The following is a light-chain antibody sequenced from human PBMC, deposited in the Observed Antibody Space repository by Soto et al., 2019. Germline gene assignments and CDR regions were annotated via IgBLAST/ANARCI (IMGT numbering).Light chain of an antibody. CDR2: EGI. CDR1: GSDVGSYKL. J-gene: IGLJ3*02. Sequence: QSVLTQPASVSGSLGQSITNSCTGTGSDVGSYKLVSWYQQHPGKAPKLIIFEGINRPSGVSNRFSGSKSDNTASLTISGLQAEDEADYYCCSYVGTWVFGGGTKLTVL. CDR3: CSYVGTWV. V-gene: IGLV2-23*01.